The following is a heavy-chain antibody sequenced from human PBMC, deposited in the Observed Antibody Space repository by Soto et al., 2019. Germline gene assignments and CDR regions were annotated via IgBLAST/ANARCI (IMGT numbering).Heavy chain of an antibody. Sequence: SGRIASKTSSYTETKYAMQCVRQAPEQMLEWMGWINGGNGNTKYSQKFQGRVTITRDTSASTAYMELSSLRSEDTAAYYCARGEGYCSGGSCYRWFDPWGQGTLVTGFS. CDR3: ARGEGYCSGGSCYRWFDP. CDR1: SYTETKYA. CDR2: INGGNGNT. V-gene: IGHV1-3*01. D-gene: IGHD2-15*01. J-gene: IGHJ5*02.